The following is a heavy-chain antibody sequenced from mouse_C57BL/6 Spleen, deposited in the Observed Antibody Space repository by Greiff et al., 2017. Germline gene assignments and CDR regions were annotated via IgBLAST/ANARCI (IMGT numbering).Heavy chain of an antibody. CDR3: ARGDYDYDGTWFAY. D-gene: IGHD2-4*01. Sequence: VQLQQSGAELVKPGASVKISCKASGYAFSSYWMNWVKQRPGKGLEWIGQIYPGDGDTNYNGKFKGKATLTADNSSSTAYMQLSSLTSEDSAVYFCARGDYDYDGTWFAYWGQGTLVTVSA. CDR2: IYPGDGDT. V-gene: IGHV1-80*01. J-gene: IGHJ3*01. CDR1: GYAFSSYW.